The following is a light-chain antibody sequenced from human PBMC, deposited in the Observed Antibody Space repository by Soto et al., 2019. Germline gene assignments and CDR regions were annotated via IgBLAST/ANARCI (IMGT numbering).Light chain of an antibody. V-gene: IGLV1-40*01. CDR3: QSYDNSLSGVV. J-gene: IGLJ3*02. CDR1: SSNIGAGYD. CDR2: FNN. Sequence: QSVLTQPPSVSGAPGQRVTISCTGSSSNIGAGYDVHWYQQLPGTAPKLLIYFNNNRPSGVPDRFSGSKSGPSASLAITGLQPVDEADYYCQSYDNSLSGVVFGGGSKVTVL.